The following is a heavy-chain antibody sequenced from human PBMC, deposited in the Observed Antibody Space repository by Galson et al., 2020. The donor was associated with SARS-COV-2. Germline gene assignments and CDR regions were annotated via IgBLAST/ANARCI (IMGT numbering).Heavy chain of an antibody. V-gene: IGHV3-23*01. J-gene: IGHJ6*02. D-gene: IGHD6-19*01. CDR2: ISGSGGST. CDR1: GFTFSSYA. CDR3: AKDPLELHSSIYYYYWMDG. Sequence: GGSLRLSCAASGFTFSSYAMSWVRQAPGKGLEWVSAISGSGGSTYYADSVKGRFTISRDNSKNTLYLQMNSLRAEDTAVYYFAKDPLELHSSIYYYYWMDGWGQGSTVTVSS.